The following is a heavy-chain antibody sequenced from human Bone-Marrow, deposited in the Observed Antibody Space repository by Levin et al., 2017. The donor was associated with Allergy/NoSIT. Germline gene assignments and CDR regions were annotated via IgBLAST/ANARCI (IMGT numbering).Heavy chain of an antibody. CDR3: AKGGGYYSGEFDY. D-gene: IGHD3-22*01. CDR1: GFTFSSYA. V-gene: IGHV3-23*01. CDR2: ISGSGGST. Sequence: GGSLRLSCAASGFTFSSYAMSWVRQAPGKGLEWVSAISGSGGSTYYADSVKGRFTISRDNSKNTLYLQMNSLRAEDTAVYYWAKGGGYYSGEFDYWGQGTLVTVSS. J-gene: IGHJ4*02.